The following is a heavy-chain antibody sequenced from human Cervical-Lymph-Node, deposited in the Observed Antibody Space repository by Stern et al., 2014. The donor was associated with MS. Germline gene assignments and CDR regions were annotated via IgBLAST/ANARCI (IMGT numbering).Heavy chain of an antibody. CDR1: GFTFSSYT. D-gene: IGHD4-23*01. Sequence: EVQLVESGGGLVKPGGSLRLSCAASGFTFSSYTMNWVRQAPGKGLEWVSSISSSSRNIYYADSVKGRITISRDNAKNSLFLQMNSLRAEDTAVYYCARGYGGDYWYFDLLGRGTLVTVSS. V-gene: IGHV3-21*01. J-gene: IGHJ2*01. CDR3: ARGYGGDYWYFDL. CDR2: ISSSSRNI.